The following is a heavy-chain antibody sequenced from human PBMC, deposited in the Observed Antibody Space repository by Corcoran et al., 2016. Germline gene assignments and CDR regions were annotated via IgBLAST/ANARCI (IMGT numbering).Heavy chain of an antibody. V-gene: IGHV1-2*02. CDR3: ARDGYGYSYGVHY. Sequence: QMQLVQSGAEVKKHGATVKVTCKASGYTFTGYYMQWVRQAPGQGLEWMGWINPNSGGTNYAQKIQGRITMTRDTSSSTAYMELSRLGSDDTDVYYCARDGYGYSYGVHYWGQGTLVTVSS. CDR1: GYTFTGYY. J-gene: IGHJ4*02. CDR2: INPNSGGT. D-gene: IGHD5-18*01.